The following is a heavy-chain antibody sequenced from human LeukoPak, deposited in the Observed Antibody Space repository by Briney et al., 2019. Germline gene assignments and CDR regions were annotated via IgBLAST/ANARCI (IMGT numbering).Heavy chain of an antibody. J-gene: IGHJ3*02. D-gene: IGHD6-19*01. CDR3: AKASSGKFDI. Sequence: GESLKISCKGSGYSFTSYWIGWLRQMSGKGLEWVGIIYPGDSDTRYSPSFQGQVTISADKSISTAYLQWSSLKASDTAIYFCAKASSGKFDIWGQGTMVTVSS. V-gene: IGHV5-51*01. CDR1: GYSFTSYW. CDR2: IYPGDSDT.